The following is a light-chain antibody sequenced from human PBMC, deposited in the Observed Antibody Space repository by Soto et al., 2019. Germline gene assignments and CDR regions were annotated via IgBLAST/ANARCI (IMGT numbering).Light chain of an antibody. CDR1: SSDVGGYNY. J-gene: IGLJ3*02. V-gene: IGLV2-14*01. CDR3: SSYTSSSTRV. Sequence: QSALTQPASVSGSPGQSITISCTGTSSDVGGYNYVSWYQQHPGKAPKLRIYEVSNRPSGVSIRFSGSKSGNTAYLTISGLQAEDEAYYYSSSYTSSSTRVFGGGAKVTVL. CDR2: EVS.